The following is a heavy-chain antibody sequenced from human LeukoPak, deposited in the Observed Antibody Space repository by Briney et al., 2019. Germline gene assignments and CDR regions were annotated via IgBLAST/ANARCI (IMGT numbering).Heavy chain of an antibody. CDR1: GASFSSGDQY. J-gene: IGHJ4*02. Sequence: SQTLSLTCTVSGASFSSGDQYWNWIRQRPGEGLEWIGSIHPSGALYNNPSLESRVTISIDTSKNQFSLNLNCVTAADTAVYFCSRGLDSRKLGYWGQGTLITVSS. CDR3: SRGLDSRKLGY. D-gene: IGHD3-22*01. V-gene: IGHV4-31*03. CDR2: IHPSGAL.